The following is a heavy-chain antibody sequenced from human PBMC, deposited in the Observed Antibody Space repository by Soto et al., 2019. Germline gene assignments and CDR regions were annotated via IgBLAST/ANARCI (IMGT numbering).Heavy chain of an antibody. D-gene: IGHD6-13*01. CDR3: ARSVTGIAAAGTEYYYGMDV. V-gene: IGHV1-69*01. J-gene: IGHJ6*02. CDR2: IIPIFGTA. Sequence: QVQLVQSGAEVKKPGSSVKVSCKASGGTFSSYAISWVRQAPGQGLEWMGGIIPIFGTANYAQKFQGRVTITADESTSTAYMVLSSLTCQDTAGYYCARSVTGIAAAGTEYYYGMDVWDQGTTVKVFS. CDR1: GGTFSSYA.